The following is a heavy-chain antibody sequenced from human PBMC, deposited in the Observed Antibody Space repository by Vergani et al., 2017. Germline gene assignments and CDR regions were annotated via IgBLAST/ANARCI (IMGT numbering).Heavy chain of an antibody. CDR3: AKLAYCSSTSCDWYFDL. CDR2: IWYDGSNK. J-gene: IGHJ2*01. V-gene: IGHV3-33*06. D-gene: IGHD2-2*01. Sequence: QVQLVESGGGVVQPGRSLRLSCAASGFTFSSYGMHWVRQAPGKGLEWVAVIWYDGSNKYYADSVKGRFTISRDNSKNTLYLQMNSLRAEDTAVYYCAKLAYCSSTSCDWYFDLWGRGTLVTVSS. CDR1: GFTFSSYG.